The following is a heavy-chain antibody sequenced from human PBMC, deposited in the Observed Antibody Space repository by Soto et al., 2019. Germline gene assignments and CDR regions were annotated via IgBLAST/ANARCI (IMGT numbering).Heavy chain of an antibody. CDR3: ARGSTSSAPIMGHFDY. Sequence: SEALSLTCAVSVGSSSGYYWSWIRQPPVKGLEWIGEINHSGSTNYNPSLKSRVTISVDTSKNQFSLKLSSVTAADTAVYYCARGSTSSAPIMGHFDYWGQGTLVTVSS. J-gene: IGHJ4*02. CDR1: VGSSSGYY. CDR2: INHSGST. D-gene: IGHD3-16*01. V-gene: IGHV4-34*01.